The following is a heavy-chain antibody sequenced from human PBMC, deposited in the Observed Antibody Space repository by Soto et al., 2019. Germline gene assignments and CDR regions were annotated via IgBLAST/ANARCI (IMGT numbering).Heavy chain of an antibody. V-gene: IGHV1-69*01. CDR2: IIPIFGTA. CDR3: ARDRHYDSMGGDWFDP. Sequence: QVQLVQSGAEVKKPGSSVKVSCKASGGTFSSYAISWVRQAPGQGLEWMGGIIPIFGTANYAQKFQGRVTITADESTSTAYMELSSLRSEDTAVYYRARDRHYDSMGGDWFDPWGQGTLVTVSS. J-gene: IGHJ5*02. D-gene: IGHD3-22*01. CDR1: GGTFSSYA.